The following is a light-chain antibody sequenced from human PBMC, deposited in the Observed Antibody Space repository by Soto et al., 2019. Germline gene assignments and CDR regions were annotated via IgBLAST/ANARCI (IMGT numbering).Light chain of an antibody. CDR1: QSISRN. Sequence: TQMTQSPSSLSASVGDRVTITCRASQSISRNLNWYQQKPGRAPKLLIYAASSLLSGVPSRFSGSGSGTDFTLTISSLQPEDFATYYCQQSYSTPHTFGQGTKLEIK. CDR2: AAS. V-gene: IGKV1-39*01. CDR3: QQSYSTPHT. J-gene: IGKJ2*01.